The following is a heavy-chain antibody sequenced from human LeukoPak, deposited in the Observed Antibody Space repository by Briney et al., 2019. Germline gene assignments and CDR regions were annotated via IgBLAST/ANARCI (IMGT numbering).Heavy chain of an antibody. CDR2: INHSGST. D-gene: IGHD5-12*01. V-gene: IGHV4-34*01. CDR3: ARSGYDYEARYYYYYYMDV. CDR1: GGSFSGYY. Sequence: SETLSLTCAVYGGSFSGYYWSWIRQPPGKGLEWIGEINHSGSTNYNPSLKSRVTISVDTSKNQFSLKLSSVTAADTAVYYCARSGYDYEARYYYYYYMDVWGKGTTVTISS. J-gene: IGHJ6*03.